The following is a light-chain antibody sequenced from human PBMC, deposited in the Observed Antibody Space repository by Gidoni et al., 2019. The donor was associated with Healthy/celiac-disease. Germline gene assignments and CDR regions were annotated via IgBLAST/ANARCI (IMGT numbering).Light chain of an antibody. CDR1: QRISSY. Sequence: DIQLTQSPSFLSASVGDRVTITCWASQRISSYLAWYQQKPGQAPKLLIYAASTLPSGVPSRFSGSGSGTEFTLTISSLQPEDFATYYCQQINSYPLTFGGGTKVEIK. J-gene: IGKJ4*01. CDR3: QQINSYPLT. CDR2: AAS. V-gene: IGKV1-9*01.